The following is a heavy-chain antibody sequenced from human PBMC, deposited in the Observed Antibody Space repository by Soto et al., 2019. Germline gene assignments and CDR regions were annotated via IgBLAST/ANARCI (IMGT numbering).Heavy chain of an antibody. CDR1: GFTFSNYA. Sequence: GGSLRLSCVASGFTFSNYAMGWVRQAPGKGLEWVSAIGGGGGSTFYADSVKGRFTISRDNSQKTLYLQMNSLSAEDTAVYYYAKTAEAVAGTVYGYWGQGTLVTVSS. CDR2: IGGGGGST. D-gene: IGHD6-19*01. V-gene: IGHV3-23*01. CDR3: AKTAEAVAGTVYGY. J-gene: IGHJ4*02.